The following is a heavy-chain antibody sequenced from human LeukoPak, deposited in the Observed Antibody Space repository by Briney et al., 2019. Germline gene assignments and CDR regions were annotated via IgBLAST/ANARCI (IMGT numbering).Heavy chain of an antibody. D-gene: IGHD3-22*01. Sequence: GGSLRLSCAASGFTFSSYGMHWVRQAPGKGLEWVAVIWYDGSNRYYADSVKGRFTISRDNSKNTLYLQMNSLRAEDTAVYYSARTAEEYYYDSSGYCDYWGQGTLVTVSS. J-gene: IGHJ4*02. CDR1: GFTFSSYG. V-gene: IGHV3-33*01. CDR2: IWYDGSNR. CDR3: ARTAEEYYYDSSGYCDY.